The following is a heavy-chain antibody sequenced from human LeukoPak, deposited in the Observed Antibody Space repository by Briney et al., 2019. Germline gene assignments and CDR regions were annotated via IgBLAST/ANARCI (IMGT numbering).Heavy chain of an antibody. CDR1: GYTFTGYN. CDR3: ARPLSDYTFDY. CDR2: INPNNGGT. D-gene: IGHD4-11*01. V-gene: IGHV1-2*02. J-gene: IGHJ4*02. Sequence: GASVKVSCEAAGYTFTGYNMHWVRQAPGQGLEWVGWINPNNGGTIYAQKFRGRVTMTRDTSISTAYMELSSLRSDDTAVYYCARPLSDYTFDYWGQGTLVTVSS.